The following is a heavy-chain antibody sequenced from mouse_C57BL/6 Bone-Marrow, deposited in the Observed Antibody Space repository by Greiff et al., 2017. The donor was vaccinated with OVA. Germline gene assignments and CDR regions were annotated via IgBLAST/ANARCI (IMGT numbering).Heavy chain of an antibody. Sequence: EVNVVESGGGLVKPGGSLKLSCAASGFTFSSYAMSWVRQTPEKRLEWVATISDGGSYTYYPDNVKGRFTISRDNAKNNLYLQMSHLKSEDTAMYYCARDSVDYAMDYWGQGTSVTVSS. CDR1: GFTFSSYA. CDR2: ISDGGSYT. CDR3: ARDSVDYAMDY. J-gene: IGHJ4*01. V-gene: IGHV5-4*01.